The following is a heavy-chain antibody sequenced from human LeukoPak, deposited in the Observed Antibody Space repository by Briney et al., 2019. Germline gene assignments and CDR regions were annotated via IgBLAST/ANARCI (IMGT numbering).Heavy chain of an antibody. D-gene: IGHD3-3*01. V-gene: IGHV3-74*01. CDR1: GNYW. CDR2: INSDGSWT. CDR3: AKSLKGITIFGVDYYGMDV. Sequence: GGSLRLSCAASGNYWMHWVRQAPGKGLVWVSHINSDGSWTSYADSVKGRFTISRDNSKNTLYLQMNSLRAEDTAVYYCAKSLKGITIFGVDYYGMDVWGQGTTVTVSS. J-gene: IGHJ6*02.